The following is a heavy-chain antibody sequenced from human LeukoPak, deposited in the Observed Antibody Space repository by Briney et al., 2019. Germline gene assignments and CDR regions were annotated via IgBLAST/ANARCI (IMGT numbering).Heavy chain of an antibody. D-gene: IGHD5-18*01. Sequence: PSETLSLTCAVYGGSISGYYWSWIRQPPGKGLEWIGEINHSGSTNYNPSLKSRVTISVDTSKNQFSLKLSSVTAADTAVYYCARERGYSYWSYFDYWGQGTLVTVSS. V-gene: IGHV4-34*01. CDR3: ARERGYSYWSYFDY. CDR1: GGSISGYY. CDR2: INHSGST. J-gene: IGHJ4*02.